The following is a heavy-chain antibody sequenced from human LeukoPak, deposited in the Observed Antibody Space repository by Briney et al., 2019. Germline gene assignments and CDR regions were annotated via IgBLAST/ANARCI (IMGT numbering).Heavy chain of an antibody. J-gene: IGHJ4*02. CDR1: GFTFSSYG. Sequence: GGSLRLSCAASGFTFSSYGMHWVRQAPGKGLEWVAVIWYDGSNKYYADSVKGRFTISRDNSKNTLHLQMNSLRAEDTAVYYCARDSYGAGINYWGQGTLVTVSS. CDR2: IWYDGSNK. CDR3: ARDSYGAGINY. V-gene: IGHV3-33*01. D-gene: IGHD6-19*01.